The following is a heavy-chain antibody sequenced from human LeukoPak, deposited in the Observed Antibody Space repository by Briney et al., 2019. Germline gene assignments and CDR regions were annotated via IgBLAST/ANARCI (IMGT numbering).Heavy chain of an antibody. CDR3: ARTFYDTLDSDAFDF. V-gene: IGHV1-2*02. D-gene: IGHD2/OR15-2a*01. J-gene: IGHJ3*01. CDR2: INPDSGGT. CDR1: GYTFTGYY. Sequence: ASVKVSCKASGYTFTGYYMHWVRQAPGQGLEWMGWINPDSGGTNNAQKIQGRVTMTRDTSISTAYMELSRLRSDDTAVYYCARTFYDTLDSDAFDFWGQGTMVIVSS.